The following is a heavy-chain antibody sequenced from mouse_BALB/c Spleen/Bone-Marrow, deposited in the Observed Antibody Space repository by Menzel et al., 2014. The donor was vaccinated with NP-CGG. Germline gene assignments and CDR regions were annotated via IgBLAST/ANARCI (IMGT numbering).Heavy chain of an antibody. J-gene: IGHJ1*01. V-gene: IGHV1S81*02. CDR3: TSSNYGYWYFDV. CDR2: INPSNGGT. Sequence: QVQLQQSGAELVKPGASVKLSCKASGYSFTRYYMYWVKQRPGQGLEWIGEINPSNGGTNFNEKFKSKATLTVDKSSSTAYMQFSSLTSEDSAVYYCTSSNYGYWYFDVWGAGTTVTVSS. D-gene: IGHD1-1*01. CDR1: GYSFTRYY.